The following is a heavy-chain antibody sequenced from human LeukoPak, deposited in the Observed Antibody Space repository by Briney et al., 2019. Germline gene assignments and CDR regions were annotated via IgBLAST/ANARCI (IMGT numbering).Heavy chain of an antibody. Sequence: SETLSLTCTVSGGSISSYYWSWIRQPPGKGLEWIGYIYYSGSTNYNPSLKSRVTISVDTSKNQFSLKLSSVTAADTAVYYCARAPSQISGSFNFDYWGQGTLVTVSS. CDR2: IYYSGST. D-gene: IGHD1-26*01. J-gene: IGHJ4*02. CDR1: GGSISSYY. CDR3: ARAPSQISGSFNFDY. V-gene: IGHV4-59*01.